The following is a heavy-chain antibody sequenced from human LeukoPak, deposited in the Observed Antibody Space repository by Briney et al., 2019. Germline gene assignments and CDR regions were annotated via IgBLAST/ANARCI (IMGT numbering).Heavy chain of an antibody. CDR3: ARHFYCSSTSCYDAFDI. CDR1: GGSISSGGYY. D-gene: IGHD2-2*01. V-gene: IGHV4-31*03. CDR2: IYYSGTT. J-gene: IGHJ3*02. Sequence: SETLSLTCTVSGGSISSGGYYWSWIRQHPGKGLEWIGYIYYSGTTDFNPSLKSRVTISVDTSKNQFSLKLSSVTAADTAVYYCARHFYCSSTSCYDAFDIWGQGTMVTVSS.